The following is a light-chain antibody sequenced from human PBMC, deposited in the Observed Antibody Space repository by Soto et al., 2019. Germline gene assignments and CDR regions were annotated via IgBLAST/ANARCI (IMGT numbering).Light chain of an antibody. V-gene: IGLV2-23*01. J-gene: IGLJ2*01. CDR3: CSYASSNTFV. CDR1: SSDVGRYNL. Sequence: QSVLTQPASVSGSPGQSITISCTGTSSDVGRYNLVSWYQQYPGKAPKLLIYEGSKRPSGVSNRFSGSKSGNSASLTISGLQAEDEADYYCCSYASSNTFVFGGGTKLTVL. CDR2: EGS.